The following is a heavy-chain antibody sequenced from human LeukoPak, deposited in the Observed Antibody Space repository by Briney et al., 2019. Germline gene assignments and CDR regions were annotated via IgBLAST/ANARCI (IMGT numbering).Heavy chain of an antibody. CDR3: ARHGEQQLVRRWFDS. J-gene: IGHJ5*01. D-gene: IGHD6-13*01. Sequence: PSETLSLTCTVSGGSISSYYWSWIRQPPGKGLEWIGYMYYSGSPNYTPSLKSRVTISVDRSTNQLSLKLSSVTAADTAVYYCARHGEQQLVRRWFDSWGQGTLVTVSS. CDR1: GGSISSYY. V-gene: IGHV4-59*08. CDR2: MYYSGSP.